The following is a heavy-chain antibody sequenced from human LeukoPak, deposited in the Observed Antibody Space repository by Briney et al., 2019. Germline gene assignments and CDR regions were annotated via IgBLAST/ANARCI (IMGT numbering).Heavy chain of an antibody. J-gene: IGHJ4*02. CDR2: IIPIFGTA. CDR1: GGTFSSYA. V-gene: IGHV1-69*13. CDR3: ASPGAMGYYDSSGYYPLDY. D-gene: IGHD3-22*01. Sequence: SVKVSCKASGGTFSSYAISWVRQAPGQGLEWMGGIIPIFGTANYAQKFQGRVTITADESTSTAYMELSSLRSGDTAVYYCASPGAMGYYDSSGYYPLDYWGQGTLVTVSS.